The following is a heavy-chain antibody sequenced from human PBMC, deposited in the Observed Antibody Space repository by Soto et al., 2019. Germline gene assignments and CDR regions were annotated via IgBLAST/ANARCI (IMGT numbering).Heavy chain of an antibody. V-gene: IGHV4-39*01. CDR1: GGSISRSSYY. CDR3: ARHLTYCSAGSCYSDFPYYGMDV. CDR2: IFYSGST. J-gene: IGHJ6*02. D-gene: IGHD2-15*01. Sequence: SETLSLTCTVSGGSISRSSYYWGWIRQPPGKGLEWIGGIFYSGSTYYNPSLKSRVTISVDTSKNQFSLKLSSVTAADTAVYYCARHLTYCSAGSCYSDFPYYGMDVWGQGTTVTVSS.